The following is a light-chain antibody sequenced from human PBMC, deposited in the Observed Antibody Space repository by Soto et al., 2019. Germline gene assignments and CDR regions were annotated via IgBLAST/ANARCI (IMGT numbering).Light chain of an antibody. V-gene: IGLV1-51*02. CDR2: ENN. CDR1: SSNIGSDF. CDR3: AAWDTSLSGGV. J-gene: IGLJ3*02. Sequence: QSVLTQPPSVSAAPGQKVTISCSGSSSNIGSDFVSWYQQLPGTAPQLLIYENNKRPSGIPDRFSGSKSATSATLGITGLQTGDEADYYCAAWDTSLSGGVFGGGTSSPS.